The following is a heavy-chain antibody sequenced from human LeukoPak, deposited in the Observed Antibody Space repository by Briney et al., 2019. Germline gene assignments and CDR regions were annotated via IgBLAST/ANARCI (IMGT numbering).Heavy chain of an antibody. Sequence: PSETLSFTCAVYGGSFSGYYWSWIRQPPGKGLEWIGEINHSGSTNYNPSLKSRVTISVDTSKNQFSLKLSSVTAADTAVYYCARRMARNLARGPQRGYSYGYVGSGEGYWGQGTLVTVSS. V-gene: IGHV4-34*01. CDR1: GGSFSGYY. CDR2: INHSGST. D-gene: IGHD5-18*01. CDR3: ARRMARNLARGPQRGYSYGYVGSGEGY. J-gene: IGHJ4*02.